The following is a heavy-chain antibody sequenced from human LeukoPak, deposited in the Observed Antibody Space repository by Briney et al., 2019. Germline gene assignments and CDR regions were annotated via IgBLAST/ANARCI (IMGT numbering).Heavy chain of an antibody. D-gene: IGHD6-19*01. CDR1: GFTFSSHD. CDR3: AKATIQQWLVKVDSFDS. J-gene: IGHJ4*02. CDR2: ISYDGGKK. Sequence: GGSLRLSCAASGFTFSSHDMHWVRQAPGKGLEWVAIISYDGGKKDYADSVKGRFIISRDNSKNTLYLQMNSLRAEDTAIYYCAKATIQQWLVKVDSFDSWGQGILVTVSS. V-gene: IGHV3-33*05.